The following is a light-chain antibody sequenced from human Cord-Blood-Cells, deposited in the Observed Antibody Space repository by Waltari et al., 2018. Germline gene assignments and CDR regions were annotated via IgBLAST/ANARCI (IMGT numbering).Light chain of an antibody. CDR2: GAS. J-gene: IGKJ4*01. CDR1: QSVSSSY. CDR3: QQYGSSPVVT. Sequence: EIVLTQSPGTLSLSPGERATLSCSASQSVSSSYLAWYQQKPGQAPRLLIYGASSRATGIPDRFSGSGSGTDFTLTISRLEPEDFAVYYCQQYGSSPVVTFGGGTKVEIK. V-gene: IGKV3-20*01.